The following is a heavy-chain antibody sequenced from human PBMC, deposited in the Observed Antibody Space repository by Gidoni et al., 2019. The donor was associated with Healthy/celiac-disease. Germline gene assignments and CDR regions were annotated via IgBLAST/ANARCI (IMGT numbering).Heavy chain of an antibody. CDR1: GFTFSSYA. CDR2: ISGSGGST. CDR3: AKDPARLYYDFWSGYYNSWFDP. V-gene: IGHV3-23*01. Sequence: EVQLLESGGGLVQPGGSLRLSCAASGFTFSSYAMSWVRQAPGKGLEWVSAISGSGGSTYYADSVKGRFTISRDNSKNTLYLQMNSLRAEDTAVYYCAKDPARLYYDFWSGYYNSWFDPWGQGTLVTVSS. J-gene: IGHJ5*02. D-gene: IGHD3-3*01.